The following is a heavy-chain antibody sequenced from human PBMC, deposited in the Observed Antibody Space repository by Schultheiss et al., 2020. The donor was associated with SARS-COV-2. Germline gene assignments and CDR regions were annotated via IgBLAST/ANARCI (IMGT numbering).Heavy chain of an antibody. V-gene: IGHV4-31*03. CDR1: GGSINSGGYY. CDR3: ASDSTSDDSFGV. J-gene: IGHJ3*01. Sequence: SQTLSLTCTVSGGSINSGGYYWSWIRQHPGKGLEWIGYINYSGSTNYNPSLKSRVTISVDTSKNQFSLKLNSVTPADTAVYYCASDSTSDDSFGVWGRGTMVTVSS. CDR2: INYSGST.